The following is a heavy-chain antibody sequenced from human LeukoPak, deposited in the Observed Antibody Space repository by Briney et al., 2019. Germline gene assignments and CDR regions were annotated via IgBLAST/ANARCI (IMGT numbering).Heavy chain of an antibody. CDR3: ARDETTPLPGAY. Sequence: PSETLSLTCAVYGGSFSGYYWNWIRQPPGKGLEWIGEINHSGSTHYNPSLKSRVTMSVDTSKNQFSMKLSSVTAADTSVYYCARDETTPLPGAYWGQGTLVTVSS. V-gene: IGHV4-34*01. CDR2: INHSGST. CDR1: GGSFSGYY. J-gene: IGHJ4*02. D-gene: IGHD4-17*01.